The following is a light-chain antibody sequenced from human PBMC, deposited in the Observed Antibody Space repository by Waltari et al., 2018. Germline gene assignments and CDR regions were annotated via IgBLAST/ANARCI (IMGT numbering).Light chain of an antibody. CDR2: EVS. Sequence: QSALTQPASVSGSPGQSITISCTGTSSDVGGYNYVSWYQQHPGKAPKLMIYEVSNRPSVGSYRLSGSKSGNPASPTRSGLQAEDEADYYCSSYTSSSTLVVGGGTKLTVL. CDR3: SSYTSSSTLV. V-gene: IGLV2-14*01. CDR1: SSDVGGYNY. J-gene: IGLJ2*01.